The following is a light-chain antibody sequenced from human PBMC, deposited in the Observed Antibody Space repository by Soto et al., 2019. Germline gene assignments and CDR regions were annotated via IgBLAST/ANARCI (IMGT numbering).Light chain of an antibody. Sequence: EIVMTQSPATLSVSPGERATLSCGASQSVSSNLAWYQQKPGQAPRLLMYGISTRATSVPARFSGSGSGTEFTLTISSLQSEDFAIYYCQQHNNWPLTFGGGTKVEIK. J-gene: IGKJ4*01. CDR2: GIS. CDR1: QSVSSN. CDR3: QQHNNWPLT. V-gene: IGKV3-15*01.